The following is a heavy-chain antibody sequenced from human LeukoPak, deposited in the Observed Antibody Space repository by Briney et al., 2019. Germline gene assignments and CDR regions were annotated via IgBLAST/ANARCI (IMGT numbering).Heavy chain of an antibody. CDR3: ARGDYGSYQD. J-gene: IGHJ4*02. D-gene: IGHD1-26*01. CDR2: IYYSGST. CDR1: GGSISSYY. Sequence: SETLSLTCTVSGGSISSYYWSWIRQPPGKGLEWIGYIYYSGSTNYHPSLKSRVTISVDTSKNQFSLKLSSVTAADTAVYYCARGDYGSYQDWGQGTLVTVSS. V-gene: IGHV4-59*01.